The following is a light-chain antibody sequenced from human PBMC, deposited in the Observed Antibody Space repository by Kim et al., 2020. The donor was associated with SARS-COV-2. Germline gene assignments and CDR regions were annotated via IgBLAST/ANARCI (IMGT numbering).Light chain of an antibody. Sequence: RATYNGQASQNVLYNSNNKNYLAWYQQKPGQAPKLLIYWASIRESGVSDRFSGSGSETDFTLTISGLQAEDVAVYYCQQYYSTPPSFGQGTKLEI. CDR2: WAS. CDR3: QQYYSTPPS. CDR1: QNVLYNSNNKNY. J-gene: IGKJ2*03. V-gene: IGKV4-1*01.